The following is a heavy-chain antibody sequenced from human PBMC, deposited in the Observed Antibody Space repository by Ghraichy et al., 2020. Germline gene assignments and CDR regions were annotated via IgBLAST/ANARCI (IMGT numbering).Heavy chain of an antibody. Sequence: LSLTCAASGFTFSSYAMSWVRQAPGKGLEWVSAISGSGGSTYYADSVKGRFTISRDNSKNTLYLQMNSLRAEDTAVYYCGKYYYGSGSPLFPYYYYGMDVWGQGTTVTVSS. CDR3: GKYYYGSGSPLFPYYYYGMDV. V-gene: IGHV3-23*01. CDR2: ISGSGGST. J-gene: IGHJ6*02. CDR1: GFTFSSYA. D-gene: IGHD3-10*01.